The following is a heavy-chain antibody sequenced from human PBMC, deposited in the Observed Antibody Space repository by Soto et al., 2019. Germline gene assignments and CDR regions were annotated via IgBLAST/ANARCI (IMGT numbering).Heavy chain of an antibody. Sequence: DVQLVESGGGLFQPGGSLRLSCAASGFTFSSYWMHWVRQAPGKGLVWVSRIRSDGTNAEYAGSVKGRCTNSRDNAENTLYLQMNSLRVEATAVYYCVRGDGDYHDGNGYLGRHWGQGTLVPVSS. CDR3: VRGDGDYHDGNGYLGRH. CDR1: GFTFSSYW. V-gene: IGHV3-74*03. J-gene: IGHJ4*02. D-gene: IGHD3-22*01. CDR2: IRSDGTNA.